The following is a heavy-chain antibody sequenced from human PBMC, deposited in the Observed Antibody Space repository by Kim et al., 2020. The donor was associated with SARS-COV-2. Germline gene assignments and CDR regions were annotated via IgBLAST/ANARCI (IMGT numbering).Heavy chain of an antibody. J-gene: IGHJ4*02. CDR2: INHSGST. V-gene: IGHV4-34*01. CDR3: ARGHNDYVWGSYRYTSFSDY. CDR1: GGFFSGYY. D-gene: IGHD3-16*02. Sequence: SETLSLTCAVYGGFFSGYYWSWIRQPPGKGLEWIGEINHSGSTNYNPSLKSRVTISVDTSKNQFSLKLSSVTAADTAVYFCARGHNDYVWGSYRYTSFSDYWGQGTLVTVSS.